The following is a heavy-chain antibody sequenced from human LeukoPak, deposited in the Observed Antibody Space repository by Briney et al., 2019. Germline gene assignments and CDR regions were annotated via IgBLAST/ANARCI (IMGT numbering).Heavy chain of an antibody. CDR1: GFTFSNYA. V-gene: IGHV3-23*01. CDR3: AKDLIEYSSSSLFDY. CDR2: ISGSVGST. Sequence: GGSLRLSCAASGFTFSNYAMSWVRQAPGKGLEWVSPISGSVGSTYYADSVKGRFTISRDNSKNTLYLQMNSLRAEDTAVYYCAKDLIEYSSSSLFDYWGQGTLVTVSS. D-gene: IGHD6-6*01. J-gene: IGHJ4*02.